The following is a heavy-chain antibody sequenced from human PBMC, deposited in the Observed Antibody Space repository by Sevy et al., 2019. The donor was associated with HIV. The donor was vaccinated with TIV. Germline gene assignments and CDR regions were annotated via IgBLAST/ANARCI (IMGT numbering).Heavy chain of an antibody. CDR2: ISSDGGNK. J-gene: IGHJ4*02. D-gene: IGHD6-6*01. Sequence: GGSLRLSCAASGFTFSGYYINWIRQAPGKGLEWVSYISSDGGNKYYANSVKGRFTISRDNAKNSVFLQMNSLRAEDTAVYYCAREDIGGRHFDHWGQGTLVTVSS. CDR1: GFTFSGYY. V-gene: IGHV3-11*01. CDR3: AREDIGGRHFDH.